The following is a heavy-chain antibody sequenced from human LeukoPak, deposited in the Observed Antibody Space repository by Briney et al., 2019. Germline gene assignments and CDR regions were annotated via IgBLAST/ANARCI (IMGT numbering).Heavy chain of an antibody. D-gene: IGHD4/OR15-4a*01. CDR3: ARADGAQTFPFDY. J-gene: IGHJ4*02. CDR2: INPGGDT. Sequence: SETLSLTCAVYGGSFSGYYWSWIRQPPGKGLEWIGEINPGGDTNYNTSLKSRVTISVDTSKNQFSLKLTSVTAADTAVYYCARADGAQTFPFDYWSLGTLVTVSS. V-gene: IGHV4-34*01. CDR1: GGSFSGYY.